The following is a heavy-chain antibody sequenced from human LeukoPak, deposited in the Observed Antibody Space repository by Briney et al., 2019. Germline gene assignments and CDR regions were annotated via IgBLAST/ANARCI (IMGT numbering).Heavy chain of an antibody. D-gene: IGHD3-3*01. CDR1: GFTFSSYA. CDR2: ISYDGSNK. Sequence: PGGSLRLSCAASGFTFSSYAMHWVRQAPGKGLEWVAVISYDGSNKYYADSVKGRFTISRDNSKNTLYLQMNSLRAEDTAVYYCATQVDFWSGYYTVDDAFDIWGQGTMVTVSS. CDR3: ATQVDFWSGYYTVDDAFDI. J-gene: IGHJ3*02. V-gene: IGHV3-30-3*01.